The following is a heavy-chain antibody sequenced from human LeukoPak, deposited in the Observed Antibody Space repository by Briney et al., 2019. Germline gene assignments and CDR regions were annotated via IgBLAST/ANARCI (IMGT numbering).Heavy chain of an antibody. CDR2: IYHRGST. Sequence: SETLSLTCTVSGYSISSGYYWAWIRQPPGKGREWIESIYHRGSTYYNPSLKSRVTISVDTSKNQYPLKPSSVTAADTAVYYVXTRYPAVGPPSSWFDPWGQGTLVTVSS. CDR3: XTRYPAVGPPSSWFDP. V-gene: IGHV4-38-2*02. CDR1: GYSISSGYY. J-gene: IGHJ5*02. D-gene: IGHD3/OR15-3a*01.